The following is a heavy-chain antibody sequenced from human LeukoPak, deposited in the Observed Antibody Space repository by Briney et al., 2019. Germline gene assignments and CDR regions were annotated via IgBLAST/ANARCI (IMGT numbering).Heavy chain of an antibody. CDR2: INPNGGSR. D-gene: IGHD7-27*01. CDR1: GDTFSNYY. V-gene: IGHV1-46*01. Sequence: GASVKASCKASGDTFSNYYIHWVRQAPGQGLEWMGIINPNGGSRSYAEKFQGRVTVTRDTSTSTVCMDLSSLRSEDTAVYYCASARELGILGYWGQGTLVTVSS. J-gene: IGHJ4*02. CDR3: ASARELGILGY.